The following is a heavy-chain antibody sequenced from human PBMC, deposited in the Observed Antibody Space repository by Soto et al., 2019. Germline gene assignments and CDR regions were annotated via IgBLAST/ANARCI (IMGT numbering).Heavy chain of an antibody. V-gene: IGHV3-23*01. CDR1: GFTFSSYA. CDR2: ISGSGGST. Sequence: GGSLRLSCAASGFTFSSYAMSWVRQAPGKGLEWVSAISGSGGSTYYADSVKGRFTISRDNSKNTLYLQMNSLRAEDTAVYYCAKEGGDSSGWYKYYYGMDVWGQGTTVTVSS. CDR3: AKEGGDSSGWYKYYYGMDV. J-gene: IGHJ6*02. D-gene: IGHD6-19*01.